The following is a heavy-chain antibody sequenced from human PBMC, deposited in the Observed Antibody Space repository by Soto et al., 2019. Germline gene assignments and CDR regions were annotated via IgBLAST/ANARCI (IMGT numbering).Heavy chain of an antibody. V-gene: IGHV3-15*07. CDR1: GFTFSKVW. Sequence: EVQLVESGGGLVKPGGSLRLSCAASGFTFSKVWMNWVRQAPGKGLEWVGHIKSKSDGGTTDHAAPVKGRFTISREDSKNALYLQMNSLKTEDPAVYYSTTECWVISGSDSCQGWVWGQGTTVTVSS. CDR2: IKSKSDGGTT. J-gene: IGHJ6*02. D-gene: IGHD2-21*01. CDR3: TTECWVISGSDSCQGWV.